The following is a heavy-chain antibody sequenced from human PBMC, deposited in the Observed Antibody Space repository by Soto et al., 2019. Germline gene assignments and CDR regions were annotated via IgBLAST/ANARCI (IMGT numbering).Heavy chain of an antibody. V-gene: IGHV4-31*03. CDR1: GVSVSSDIYY. CDR2: IYYSGNT. J-gene: IGHJ6*02. Sequence: SETLSLTCSVSGVSVSSDIYYWSWIRHHPGKGLEWIRYIYYSGNTYYNPSLGGRVTISLDTSKNHFSLRLRSVTPADTAVYYCARYPVVVVPAANYGLDVWGQGTTVTVSS. D-gene: IGHD2-2*01. CDR3: ARYPVVVVPAANYGLDV.